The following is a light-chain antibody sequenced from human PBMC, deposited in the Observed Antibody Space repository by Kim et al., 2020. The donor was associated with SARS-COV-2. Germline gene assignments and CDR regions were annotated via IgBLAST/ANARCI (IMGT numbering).Light chain of an antibody. CDR2: GAS. Sequence: EIVLTQSPGTLSLSTGERVTLSCRASQSVSSSYLAWYQQKPDQAPRLLIYGASSRATGIPDRFSGSGSGTDFTLTISRLEPEDFAVYYCQQYGSSPKYTFGQGTKLEI. CDR1: QSVSSSY. CDR3: QQYGSSPKYT. J-gene: IGKJ2*01. V-gene: IGKV3-20*01.